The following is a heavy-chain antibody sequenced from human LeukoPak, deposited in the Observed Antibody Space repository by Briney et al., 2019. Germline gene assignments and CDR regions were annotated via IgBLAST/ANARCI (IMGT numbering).Heavy chain of an antibody. J-gene: IGHJ4*02. V-gene: IGHV3-21*04. CDR3: ARVLWNGDYPRFDY. CDR2: ISSSSSYI. D-gene: IGHD4-17*01. CDR1: GFTFSSYS. Sequence: GSLRLSCAASGFTFSSYSMNWVRQAPGKGLEWVSSISSSSSYIYYADSVKGRFTISRDNAKNSLYLQMNSLRAEDTAVYYCARVLWNGDYPRFDYWGQGTLVTVSS.